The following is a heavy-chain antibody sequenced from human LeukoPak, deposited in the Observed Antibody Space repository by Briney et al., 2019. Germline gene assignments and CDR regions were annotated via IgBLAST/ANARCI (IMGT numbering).Heavy chain of an antibody. D-gene: IGHD3-22*01. V-gene: IGHV1-69*05. J-gene: IGHJ5*02. CDR3: AKIYDSGA. CDR2: IIPVFGTA. Sequence: GSSVKFSCKASGGTFSSYAISWVRQAPGQGLEWIGGIIPVFGTANYAQKFQGRVTITTDESTSTAYMELSSLRCEDTAVYCCAKIYDSGAWGEGTLVSVCS. CDR1: GGTFSSYA.